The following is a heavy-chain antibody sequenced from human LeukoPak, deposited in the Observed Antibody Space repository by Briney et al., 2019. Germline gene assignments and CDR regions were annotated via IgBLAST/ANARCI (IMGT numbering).Heavy chain of an antibody. Sequence: PGGSLRPFCAAAGFTFRRFAMCRVRQAPGKGLEWVSAISDDGGSTYYADSVKGRFTISRDNSKNTLFLQMNSLRAEDTAVYYCAKGMGLAHYYFYGMVVWGQGTTVTVSS. V-gene: IGHV3-23*01. CDR2: ISDDGGST. CDR3: AKGMGLAHYYFYGMVV. CDR1: GFTFRRFA. D-gene: IGHD6-19*01. J-gene: IGHJ6*02.